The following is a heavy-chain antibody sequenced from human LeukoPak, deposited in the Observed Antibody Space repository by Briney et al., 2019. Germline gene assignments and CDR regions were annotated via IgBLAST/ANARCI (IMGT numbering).Heavy chain of an antibody. Sequence: PGGSLRLSCAASGFTFSSYSMNWVRQAPGKGLEWVSSISSSNSYIYYADSVKGRFTISRDNAKNSLYLQMNSLRAEDTAVYYCARDDPLYWYFDLWGRGTLVTVSS. J-gene: IGHJ2*01. V-gene: IGHV3-21*01. CDR1: GFTFSSYS. CDR2: ISSSNSYI. CDR3: ARDDPLYWYFDL.